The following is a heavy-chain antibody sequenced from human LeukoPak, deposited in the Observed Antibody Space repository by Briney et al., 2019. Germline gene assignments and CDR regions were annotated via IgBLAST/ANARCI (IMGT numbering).Heavy chain of an antibody. CDR1: GDSISSYY. CDR3: ARAPRYYDYDP. CDR2: IYYSGST. V-gene: IGHV4-59*01. J-gene: IGHJ5*02. D-gene: IGHD3-16*01. Sequence: SETLSLTCTVSGDSISSYYWSWIRRPPGKGLEWIGYIYYSGSTNYNPSLKSRVTISVDTSKTQFSLKLSSVTAADTAVYYCARAPRYYDYDPWGQGTLVTVSS.